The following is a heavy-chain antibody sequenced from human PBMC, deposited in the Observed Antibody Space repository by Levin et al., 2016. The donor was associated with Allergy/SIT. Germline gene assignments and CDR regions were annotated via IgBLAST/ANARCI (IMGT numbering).Heavy chain of an antibody. Sequence: ASVKVSCKASGYTFPNYGFSWVRQAPGQGLEWMGWIGAYNGHTVYAQKFQGRVTMTTDTSTGTASMDLGSLRSDDTAVYYCARDTASYGGNSIFHYWGQGTLVTVSS. CDR3: ARDTASYGGNSIFHY. CDR2: IGAYNGHT. CDR1: GYTFPNYG. V-gene: IGHV1-18*01. D-gene: IGHD4-23*01. J-gene: IGHJ4*02.